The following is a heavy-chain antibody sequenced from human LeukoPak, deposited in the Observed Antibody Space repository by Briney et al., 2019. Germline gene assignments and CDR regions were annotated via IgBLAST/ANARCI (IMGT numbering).Heavy chain of an antibody. CDR3: AKGKRGPMVRGVYPYGGAFDI. D-gene: IGHD3-10*01. J-gene: IGHJ3*02. Sequence: PGGSLRLSCAASGFTFDDYAMHWVRQAPGKGLEWVSGISWNSGSIGYADSVKGRFTISRDNAKNSLYLQMNSLRAEDTALYYCAKGKRGPMVRGVYPYGGAFDIWGQGTMVTVSS. V-gene: IGHV3-9*01. CDR2: ISWNSGSI. CDR1: GFTFDDYA.